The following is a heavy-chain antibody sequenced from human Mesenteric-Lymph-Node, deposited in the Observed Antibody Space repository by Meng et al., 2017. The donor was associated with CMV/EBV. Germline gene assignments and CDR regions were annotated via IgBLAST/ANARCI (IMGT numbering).Heavy chain of an antibody. CDR3: ARVAAIATRPALGY. CDR2: IIPNLGKA. J-gene: IGHJ4*02. Sequence: KAPGDTFSGYAISWVRQDAGQGLEWRGGIIPNLGKADYAQRFQGRVTITADKSTSTASMELSRLTSDDTAVYYCARVAAIATRPALGYWGQGTLVTVSS. D-gene: IGHD6-6*01. CDR1: GDTFSGYA. V-gene: IGHV1-69*10.